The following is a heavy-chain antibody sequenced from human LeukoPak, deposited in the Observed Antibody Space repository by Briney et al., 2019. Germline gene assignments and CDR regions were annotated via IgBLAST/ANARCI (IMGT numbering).Heavy chain of an antibody. Sequence: SETLSLTCTVSGGSISSGSYYWSWIRQPPGKGLEWIGYIYYSGSTNYNPSLKSRVTISVDTSKNQFSLKLSSVTAADTAVYYCARDYLGPFDYWGQGTLVTVSS. D-gene: IGHD3-16*01. CDR3: ARDYLGPFDY. CDR2: IYYSGST. CDR1: GGSISSGSYY. J-gene: IGHJ4*02. V-gene: IGHV4-61*01.